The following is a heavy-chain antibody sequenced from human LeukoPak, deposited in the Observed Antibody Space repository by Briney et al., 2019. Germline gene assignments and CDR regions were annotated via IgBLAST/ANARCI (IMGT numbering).Heavy chain of an antibody. Sequence: TGGSLRLSCAASGFTFSSYAMSWVRQAPGKGLEWVSAISGSGGSTYYADSVKGRFTISRDNSKNTLYLQMNGLRAEDTAVYYCAKDRIWFGEFNWFDPWGQGTLVTVSS. V-gene: IGHV3-23*01. D-gene: IGHD3-10*01. CDR1: GFTFSSYA. J-gene: IGHJ5*02. CDR2: ISGSGGST. CDR3: AKDRIWFGEFNWFDP.